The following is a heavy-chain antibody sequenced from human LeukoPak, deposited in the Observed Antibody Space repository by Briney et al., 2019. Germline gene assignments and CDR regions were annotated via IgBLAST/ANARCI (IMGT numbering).Heavy chain of an antibody. D-gene: IGHD2-2*01. CDR3: ARDRPYQLIDYYGMDV. CDR2: ISYDGSNK. J-gene: IGHJ6*02. V-gene: IGHV3-30-3*01. CDR1: GFTFSSYA. Sequence: GGSLRLSCAASGFTFSSYAMHWVRQAPGKGLEWVAVISYDGSNKYYADSVKGRFTISRDNSKNTLYLQMNSLRAEDTAVYYCARDRPYQLIDYYGMDVWGQGTTVTVSS.